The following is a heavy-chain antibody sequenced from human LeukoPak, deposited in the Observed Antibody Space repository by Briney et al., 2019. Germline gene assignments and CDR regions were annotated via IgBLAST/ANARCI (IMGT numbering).Heavy chain of an antibody. CDR2: IIPIFGTA. Sequence: SVKVSCKASGGTFSSYAISWVRQAHGQGLEWMGGIIPIFGTANYAQKFQGRVTITTDESTSTAYMELSSLRSEDTAVYYCARAGSDYDFWSDYYREAFDIWGQGTMVTVSS. D-gene: IGHD3-3*01. CDR1: GGTFSSYA. V-gene: IGHV1-69*05. CDR3: ARAGSDYDFWSDYYREAFDI. J-gene: IGHJ3*02.